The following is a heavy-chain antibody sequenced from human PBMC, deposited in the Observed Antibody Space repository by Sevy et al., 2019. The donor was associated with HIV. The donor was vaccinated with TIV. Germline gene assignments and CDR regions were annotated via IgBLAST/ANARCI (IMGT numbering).Heavy chain of an antibody. Sequence: GGSLRLSCVVSGFTFSSFDMHWVRQAPGKGLEWVAFISKDGSNKYYEESVKGRVTISRVNFKNTLYLQMKSLRADDTPAYYCAKDRLGSYERLFYFWGQGTLATVSS. CDR1: GFTFSSFD. CDR2: ISKDGSNK. CDR3: AKDRLGSYERLFYF. J-gene: IGHJ4*02. D-gene: IGHD5-12*01. V-gene: IGHV3-30*18.